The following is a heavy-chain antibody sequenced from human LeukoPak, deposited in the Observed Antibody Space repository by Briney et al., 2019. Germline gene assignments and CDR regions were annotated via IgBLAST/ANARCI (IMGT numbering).Heavy chain of an antibody. CDR2: IKREGSEK. J-gene: IGHJ4*02. CDR1: GYTFSSFY. D-gene: IGHD4-11*01. Sequence: GGSLRLSCAASGYTFSSFYKSWARGAPGKGLEGVTNIKREGSEKYYVDSVKGRFTISRDNAKNSLYLQMNGLRAEDTAVYYCARLSVTNIFDYWGQGTLVTVSS. CDR3: ARLSVTNIFDY. V-gene: IGHV3-7*01.